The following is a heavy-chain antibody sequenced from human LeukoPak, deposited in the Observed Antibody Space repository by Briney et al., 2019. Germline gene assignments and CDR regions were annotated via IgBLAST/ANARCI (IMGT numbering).Heavy chain of an antibody. CDR3: ARIRDGYNDAYDL. V-gene: IGHV1-18*01. CDR2: ISAYNGNT. CDR1: GYTFTSYG. J-gene: IGHJ3*01. Sequence: GASVKVSCKASGYTFTSYGISWVRQAPGQGLEWMGWISAYNGNTNYAQKLQGRVTLTRDTSTSTLYMELSSLRSEDTAIYYCARIRDGYNDAYDLWGQGTVVTVPS. D-gene: IGHD5-24*01.